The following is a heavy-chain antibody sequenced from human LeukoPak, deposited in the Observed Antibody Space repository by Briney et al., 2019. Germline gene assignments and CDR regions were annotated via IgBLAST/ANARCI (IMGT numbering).Heavy chain of an antibody. V-gene: IGHV1-2*06. Sequence: ASVKVSCKASGYTFTGYYMHWVRQAPGQGLEWMGRINPNSGGPDYAQKFQGRVNMTRDTSISTAYMELSRLRSDDTAVYYCARDSQNQYYYYMDVWGKGNTVTVSS. CDR2: INPNSGGP. CDR1: GYTFTGYY. CDR3: ARDSQNQYYYYMDV. J-gene: IGHJ6*03. D-gene: IGHD1-14*01.